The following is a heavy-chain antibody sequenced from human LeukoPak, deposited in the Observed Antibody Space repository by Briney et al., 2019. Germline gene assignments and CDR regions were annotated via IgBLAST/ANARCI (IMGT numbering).Heavy chain of an antibody. Sequence: GGSLRLSCTASGFLFSDFAINWFRQAPGQGLEWVGFIRSKDYGGTTEYAASVKGRFTISRDESKSIAYLQMNRLKTEDTAVYYCTRGQEGNYYYFGMDVWGHGTTVTVSS. CDR2: IRSKDYGGTT. CDR3: TRGQEGNYYYFGMDV. J-gene: IGHJ6*02. CDR1: GFLFSDFA. V-gene: IGHV3-49*03.